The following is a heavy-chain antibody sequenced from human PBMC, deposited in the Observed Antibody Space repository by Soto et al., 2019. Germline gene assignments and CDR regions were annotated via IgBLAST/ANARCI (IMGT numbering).Heavy chain of an antibody. CDR1: GVTFSSYA. CDR3: AKLGYCSSTSCLMFDY. Sequence: SVKVSCKASGVTFSSYAISWVQQAPGKGLEWMGGIIPIFGTANYAQKFQGRVTITADESTSTAYMELSSLRSEDTAVYYCAKLGYCSSTSCLMFDYWGQGTLVTVSS. D-gene: IGHD2-2*01. V-gene: IGHV1-69*13. J-gene: IGHJ4*02. CDR2: IIPIFGTA.